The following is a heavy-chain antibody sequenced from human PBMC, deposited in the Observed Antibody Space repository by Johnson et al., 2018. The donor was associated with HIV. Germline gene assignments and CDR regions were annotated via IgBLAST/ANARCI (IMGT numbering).Heavy chain of an antibody. J-gene: IGHJ3*02. D-gene: IGHD1-26*01. Sequence: QAQLVESGGGLVQPGRSLRLSCAASGFTFSTYAMHWVRQAQGKGLEWVTLISYDGSNTYYADSVKGRFTISRENSKNTLYLQMNNLRPEDTALYYCARAPSVGADDAFDIWGQGTMVTVSS. CDR2: ISYDGSNT. CDR1: GFTFSTYA. CDR3: ARAPSVGADDAFDI. V-gene: IGHV3-30-3*01.